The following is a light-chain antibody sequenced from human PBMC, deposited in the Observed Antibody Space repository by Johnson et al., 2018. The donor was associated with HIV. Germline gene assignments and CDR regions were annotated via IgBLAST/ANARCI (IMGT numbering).Light chain of an antibody. CDR2: ENN. V-gene: IGLV1-51*02. CDR1: SSNIGNNY. Sequence: QSVLTQPPSVSAAPGQKVTISCSGSSSNIGNNYVSWYQQLPGTAPKLLIYENNKRPSGIPDRLSGSKSGTSATLGITVLQTGDEADYYCATWDRSLTIGGVVGTGTKVTV. J-gene: IGLJ1*01. CDR3: ATWDRSLTIGGV.